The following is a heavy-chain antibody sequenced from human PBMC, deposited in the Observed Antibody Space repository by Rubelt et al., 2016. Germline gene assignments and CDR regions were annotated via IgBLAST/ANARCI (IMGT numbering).Heavy chain of an antibody. CDR3: AKKGQYYYGSGARGYVDY. J-gene: IGHJ4*02. CDR1: GFTFSSYG. CDR2: IWYDGSNK. D-gene: IGHD3-10*01. V-gene: IGHV3-33*06. Sequence: QVQLVESGGGVVQPGRSLRLSCAASGFTFSSYGMHWVRQAPGKGLGWVAVIWYDGSNKYYAESGKGGLTMAREHSKNRVYWERTSRRAEDTAVYYGAKKGQYYYGSGARGYVDYWGQGTLVTVSS.